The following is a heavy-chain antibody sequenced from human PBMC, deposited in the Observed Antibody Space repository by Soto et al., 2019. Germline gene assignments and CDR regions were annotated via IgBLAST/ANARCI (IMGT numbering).Heavy chain of an antibody. Sequence: QVQLVQSGAEVKKPGASVQVSCKTSGYTFTSYDINWVRQAPGQGLEWVGWMNTNSDDTRSAQNFRGRLTLTRDKSMRAVYMKLSNLRPDDTAVYYCAREWSAAGHFYGMDVW. V-gene: IGHV1-8*01. D-gene: IGHD6-13*01. J-gene: IGHJ6*01. CDR1: GYTFTSYD. CDR2: MNTNSDDT. CDR3: AREWSAAGHFYGMDV.